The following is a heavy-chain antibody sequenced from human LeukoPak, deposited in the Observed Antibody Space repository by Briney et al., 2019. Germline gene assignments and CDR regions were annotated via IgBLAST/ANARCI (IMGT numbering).Heavy chain of an antibody. D-gene: IGHD3-22*01. V-gene: IGHV1-46*01. J-gene: IGHJ4*02. CDR3: ARDRDDSSGYYPLDY. CDR2: INPSGGST. Sequence: ASVKVSCKASGGTFSSYAISWVRQAPGQGLEWMGIINPSGGSTSYAQKFQGRVTMTRDTSTSTVYMELSSLRSEDTAVYYCARDRDDSSGYYPLDYWGQGTLVTVSS. CDR1: GGTFSSYA.